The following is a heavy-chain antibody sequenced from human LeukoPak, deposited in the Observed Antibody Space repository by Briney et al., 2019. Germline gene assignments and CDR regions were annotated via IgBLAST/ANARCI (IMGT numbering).Heavy chain of an antibody. Sequence: GGSLRLSCAASGFTVSSKHMSWVRQAPGKGLEWVSVIYSGGSTYYADSVKGRFTISRDNSKNTLYLQMNSLRAEDTAVYYCAREAPGSWYFDLWGRGTLVTVSS. J-gene: IGHJ2*01. CDR3: AREAPGSWYFDL. D-gene: IGHD7-27*01. CDR1: GFTVSSKH. CDR2: IYSGGST. V-gene: IGHV3-53*01.